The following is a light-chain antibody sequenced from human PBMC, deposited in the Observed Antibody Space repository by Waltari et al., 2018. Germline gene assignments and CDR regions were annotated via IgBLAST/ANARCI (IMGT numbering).Light chain of an antibody. CDR1: ASNIGGNV. CDR3: ASWDDSLNGHWV. J-gene: IGLJ3*02. Sequence: QSVLTQPPSASGTPGQRVTISCSGSASNIGGNVVNWYQQLAGKAPKLLIYRSDQRPSGVPDRFSGSKSGTSASLAISGLQSEDEADYFCASWDDSLNGHWVFGGGTKVTVL. CDR2: RSD. V-gene: IGLV1-44*01.